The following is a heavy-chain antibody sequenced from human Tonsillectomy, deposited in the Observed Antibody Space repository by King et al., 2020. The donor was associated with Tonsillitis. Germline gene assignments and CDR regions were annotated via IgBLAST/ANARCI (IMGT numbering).Heavy chain of an antibody. D-gene: IGHD4-23*01. Sequence: QLVQSGAEVKKPGASVKVSCKASGYTFTSYDINWVRQATGQGLEWMGWMNPNSGNTGYAQKFQGRVTMTRNTSISRAYMELSSLRAEDTAVYYCARSSPYYGGNPFDYWGQGTLVTVSS. J-gene: IGHJ4*02. V-gene: IGHV1-8*01. CDR3: ARSSPYYGGNPFDY. CDR1: GYTFTSYD. CDR2: MNPNSGNT.